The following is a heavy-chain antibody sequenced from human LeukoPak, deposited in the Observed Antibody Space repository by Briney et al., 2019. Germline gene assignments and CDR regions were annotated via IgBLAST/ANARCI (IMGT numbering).Heavy chain of an antibody. D-gene: IGHD4-17*01. V-gene: IGHV4-4*02. CDR3: VRGEDYGDYSNALFDY. CDR1: GGSISSSNW. J-gene: IGHJ4*02. CDR2: IYHSGST. Sequence: SETLSLTCAVSGGSISSSNWWSWVRQPPGKGLEWIGEIYHSGSTNYNPSLKSRVTISVDKSKNQFSLKLSSVTAADTAVYYCVRGEDYGDYSNALFDYWGQGTLVTVSS.